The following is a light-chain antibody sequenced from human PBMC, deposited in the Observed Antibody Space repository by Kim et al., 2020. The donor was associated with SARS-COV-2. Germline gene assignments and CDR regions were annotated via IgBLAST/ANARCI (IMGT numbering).Light chain of an antibody. J-gene: IGLJ2*01. CDR3: QAWACSTVV. V-gene: IGLV3-1*01. Sequence: SYELTQPPSVSVSPGQTASITCSGDKLGDKYACWYQQKPGQPPVLVIYQDSKRPSGIPERFSGSNSGNTATLTISGNQAVDEADYYCQAWACSTVVFGGGTQLTVL. CDR1: KLGDKY. CDR2: QDS.